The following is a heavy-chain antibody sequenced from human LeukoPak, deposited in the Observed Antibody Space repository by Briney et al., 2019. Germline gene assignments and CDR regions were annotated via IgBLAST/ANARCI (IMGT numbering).Heavy chain of an antibody. J-gene: IGHJ3*02. Sequence: SVKVSCKASGGTFSSYAISWVRQAPGQGLEWMGRIIPILGIANYAQKFQGRVTITADKSTGTAYMELSSLRSEDTAVYYCARDVTAGSDAFDIWGQGTMVTVSS. CDR3: ARDVTAGSDAFDI. V-gene: IGHV1-69*04. CDR1: GGTFSSYA. D-gene: IGHD2-21*02. CDR2: IIPILGIA.